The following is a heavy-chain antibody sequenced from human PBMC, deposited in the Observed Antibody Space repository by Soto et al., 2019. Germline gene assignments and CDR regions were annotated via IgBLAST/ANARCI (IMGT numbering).Heavy chain of an antibody. Sequence: QSQTLSLTCAISGDSVSSNSAAWNWIRQSPSRGLEWLGRTYYRSKWYNDYAVSVKSRITINPDTSKNQFSLQLNSVTPEDTAVYYCARDLGGDSSSWYGNGYNWFDPWGQGTLVTVSS. CDR3: ARDLGGDSSSWYGNGYNWFDP. CDR2: TYYRSKWYN. D-gene: IGHD6-13*01. J-gene: IGHJ5*02. V-gene: IGHV6-1*01. CDR1: GDSVSSNSAA.